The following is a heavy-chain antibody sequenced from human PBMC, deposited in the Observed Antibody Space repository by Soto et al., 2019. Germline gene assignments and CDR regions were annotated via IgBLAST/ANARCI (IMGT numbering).Heavy chain of an antibody. D-gene: IGHD3-10*01. Sequence: FLRLSCAASGFTFSSYGMVLVGQARGKGLGWVAVISYDGSNKYYADSVKGRFTISRDNSKNTLYVQMNSLSVVDTAAYFWALGTGSGRYLVDCRGQGSLVSGAS. CDR2: ISYDGSNK. CDR1: GFTFSSYG. CDR3: ALGTGSGRYLVDC. J-gene: IGHJ4*02. V-gene: IGHV3-30*03.